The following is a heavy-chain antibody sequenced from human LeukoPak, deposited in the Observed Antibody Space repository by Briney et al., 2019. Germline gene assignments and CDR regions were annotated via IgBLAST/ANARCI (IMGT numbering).Heavy chain of an antibody. D-gene: IGHD2-2*01. V-gene: IGHV3-23*01. Sequence: GGSLRLSCAASGVTFSSYAMSWVRQAPGKGLEWVSAISGSGGSTYYADSVKGRFTISRDNSKNTLYLQMNSLRAEDTAVYYCAKAGIVVVPAATLGYFDLWGRGTLVTVSS. J-gene: IGHJ2*01. CDR2: ISGSGGST. CDR1: GVTFSSYA. CDR3: AKAGIVVVPAATLGYFDL.